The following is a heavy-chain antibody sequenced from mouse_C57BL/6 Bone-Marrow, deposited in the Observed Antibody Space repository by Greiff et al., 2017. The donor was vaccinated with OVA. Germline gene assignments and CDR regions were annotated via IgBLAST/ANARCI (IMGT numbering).Heavy chain of an antibody. CDR3: ARLRPPLAY. CDR1: GFTFSSYG. CDR2: ISSGGSYT. V-gene: IGHV5-6*01. J-gene: IGHJ3*01. Sequence: EVMLVESGGDLVKPGGSLKLSCAASGFTFSSYGMSWVRPTPDKRLEWVATISSGGSYTYYPDSVKGRFTISRDNAKNTLYLQMSSLKSEDTAMYYCARLRPPLAYWGQGTLVTVSA.